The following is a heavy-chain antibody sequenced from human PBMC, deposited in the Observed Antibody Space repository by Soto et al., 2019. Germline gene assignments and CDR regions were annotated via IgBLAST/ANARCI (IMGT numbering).Heavy chain of an antibody. Sequence: ASVKVSCKASGYTFTSYGISWVRQAPGQGLEWMGWISAYNGNTNYAQKLQGRVTMTTDTSTSTAYMELRSLRSDDTAVYYCARVDSGYSSSWYGNYYGMDVWGQGTTVTVS. D-gene: IGHD6-13*01. V-gene: IGHV1-18*01. CDR1: GYTFTSYG. CDR3: ARVDSGYSSSWYGNYYGMDV. J-gene: IGHJ6*02. CDR2: ISAYNGNT.